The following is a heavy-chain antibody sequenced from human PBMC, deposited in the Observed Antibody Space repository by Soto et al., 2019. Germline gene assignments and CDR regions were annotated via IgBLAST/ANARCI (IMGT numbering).Heavy chain of an antibody. J-gene: IGHJ4*02. CDR3: ARDPRHSYGYS. CDR1: TYTFTSYA. Sequence: ASVKLACKTPTYTFTSYAIHLVRQAPGQRLEWMGWINAGNGNTKYSQKLQGRVTNTRDTSASTAYMELSSLRSEDTGVYYCARDPRHSYGYSWGQGTLVTVSA. D-gene: IGHD5-18*01. V-gene: IGHV1-3*01. CDR2: INAGNGNT.